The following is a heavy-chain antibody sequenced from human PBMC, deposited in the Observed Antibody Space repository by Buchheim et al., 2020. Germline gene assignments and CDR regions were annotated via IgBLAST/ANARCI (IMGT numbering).Heavy chain of an antibody. CDR3: ARSSGRSDY. Sequence: EVQLVESGGGVIQPGGSLRLSCAASGFTFSIYGMHWVRQAPGKGLVWVARIDSDGTNTVYADSVKGRFTISRDNAKNTLYLQKDSLRAEDTAVYHCARSSGRSDYWGQGTL. D-gene: IGHD6-19*01. V-gene: IGHV3-74*02. CDR2: IDSDGTNT. CDR1: GFTFSIYG. J-gene: IGHJ4*02.